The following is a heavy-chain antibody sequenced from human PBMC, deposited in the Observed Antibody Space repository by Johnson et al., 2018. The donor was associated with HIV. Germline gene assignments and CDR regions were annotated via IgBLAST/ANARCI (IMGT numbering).Heavy chain of an antibody. D-gene: IGHD3-16*01. V-gene: IGHV3-30*14. J-gene: IGHJ3*02. CDR3: ARDGGSKGKGAFDM. CDR2: ISYDGSNK. Sequence: QVQLVESGGGVVQPGRSLRLSCAASGFTFNNFAMHWVRQAPGKGLEWVALISYDGSNKYYADSVKGLFTISRDNSKNTLYLQMNSLRAEDTAVYYCARDGGSKGKGAFDMWGQGTLVTVSS. CDR1: GFTFNNFA.